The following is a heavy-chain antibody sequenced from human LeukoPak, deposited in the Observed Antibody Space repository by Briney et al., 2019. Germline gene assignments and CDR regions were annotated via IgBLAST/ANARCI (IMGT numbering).Heavy chain of an antibody. D-gene: IGHD3-16*01. J-gene: IGHJ4*02. V-gene: IGHV1-18*01. CDR1: GYTFTRNG. CDR3: ARDVNYAFDY. Sequence: GASVKVSCKPSGYTFTRNGISWMRKAPGQGLEWMGWVSANSGNTNYAQKFQGRVTMTADTSTSTAYMELRSLRSDDTAVYYCARDVNYAFDYWGQGTLVTVSS. CDR2: VSANSGNT.